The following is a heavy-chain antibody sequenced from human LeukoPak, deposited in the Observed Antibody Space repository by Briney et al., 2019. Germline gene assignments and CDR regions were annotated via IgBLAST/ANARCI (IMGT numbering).Heavy chain of an antibody. D-gene: IGHD4-23*01. Sequence: GGSLRLSCEASGFTFSTYFMNWVRQAPGKGLEWVSSISGDGNSAYYADSVTGRFTISRDNSKNTLFLQMNSLRAEDTAVYYCARRGDGGRSFDYWGQGTLATVSS. CDR3: ARRGDGGRSFDY. CDR2: ISGDGNSA. V-gene: IGHV3-23*01. J-gene: IGHJ4*02. CDR1: GFTFSTYF.